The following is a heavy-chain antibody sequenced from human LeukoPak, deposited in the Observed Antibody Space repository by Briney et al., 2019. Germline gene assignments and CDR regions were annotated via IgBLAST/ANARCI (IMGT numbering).Heavy chain of an antibody. CDR2: INHSGST. Sequence: PSETLSLTCTVSGGSISSYYWSWIRQPPGKGLEWIGEINHSGSTNYNPSLKSRVTISVDTSKNQFSLKLSSVTAADTAVYYCAGEEGRYFDYWGQGTLVTVSS. V-gene: IGHV4-34*01. CDR3: AGEEGRYFDY. CDR1: GGSISSYY. J-gene: IGHJ4*02. D-gene: IGHD3-10*01.